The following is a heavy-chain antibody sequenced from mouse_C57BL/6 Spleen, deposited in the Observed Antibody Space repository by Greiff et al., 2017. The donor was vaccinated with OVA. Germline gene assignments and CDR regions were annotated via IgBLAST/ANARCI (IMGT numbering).Heavy chain of an antibody. CDR2: ISSGGSYT. V-gene: IGHV5-6*01. CDR1: GFTFSSYG. Sequence: EVKLVESGGDLVKPGGSLKLSCAASGFTFSSYGMSWVRQTPDKRLEWVATISSGGSYTYYPDSVKGRFTISRDNAKNTLYLQMSSLKSEDTAMYYCARGDYGSSDFDYWGQGTTLTVSS. D-gene: IGHD1-1*01. J-gene: IGHJ2*01. CDR3: ARGDYGSSDFDY.